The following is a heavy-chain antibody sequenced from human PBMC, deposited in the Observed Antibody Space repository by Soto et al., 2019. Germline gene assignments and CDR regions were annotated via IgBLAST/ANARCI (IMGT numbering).Heavy chain of an antibody. Sequence: SETLSLTCGVYDESYSRHCWTWIRQPPGRGMEWMGEVNYYGGTVYSPSLRSRVTISIDTSKNKVSLKLSSVTAADTAVYYCARVSPGYDFWSGYYPPYYFDYWGQGTLVT. CDR1: DESYSRHC. CDR3: ARVSPGYDFWSGYYPPYYFDY. J-gene: IGHJ4*02. D-gene: IGHD3-3*01. CDR2: VNYYGGT. V-gene: IGHV4-34*01.